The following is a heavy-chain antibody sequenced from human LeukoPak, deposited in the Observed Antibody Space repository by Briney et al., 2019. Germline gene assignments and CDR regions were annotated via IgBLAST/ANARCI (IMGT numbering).Heavy chain of an antibody. J-gene: IGHJ4*02. V-gene: IGHV3-7*05. CDR2: IIQDGSEK. Sequence: PGGSLRLSCAASGFTFISYWMTWVRQAPGKGLEWVANIIQDGSEKFYVDSVKGRFTISRDNAKNSLYLQMNSLRAEDTAVYYCARSRVDYWGQGTLVTVSS. CDR1: GFTFISYW. CDR3: ARSRVDY.